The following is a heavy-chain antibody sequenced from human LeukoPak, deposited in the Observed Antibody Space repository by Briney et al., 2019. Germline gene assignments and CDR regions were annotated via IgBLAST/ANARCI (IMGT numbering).Heavy chain of an antibody. V-gene: IGHV4-4*07. J-gene: IGHJ4*02. CDR2: IHFSGST. CDR1: RGSMRDYY. D-gene: IGHD4-11*01. Sequence: PSETLSLTCTVSRGSMRDYYWSWIRQSAGRGLEWIGRIHFSGSTNYNPSLKSRVTMSLDTSKKQVSLRLTSVMAADTAIYYCAREPTESTTAYWGQGALVTVSS. CDR3: AREPTESTTAY.